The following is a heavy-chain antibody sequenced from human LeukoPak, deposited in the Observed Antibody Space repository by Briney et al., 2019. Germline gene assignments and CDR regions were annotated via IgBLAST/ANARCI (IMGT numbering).Heavy chain of an antibody. J-gene: IGHJ4*02. CDR1: GYTFTDYY. CDR3: GRGVAVAGTVGY. CDR2: INPKSGGT. Sequence: ASVKVSCKASGYTFTDYYIHWVRQPPGQGLERMGWINPKSGGTNYPQKFQGRVTMSRDTSTTTVYVELSSLKSDDTALYYCGRGVAVAGTVGYWGQGTLVTVSS. D-gene: IGHD6-13*01. V-gene: IGHV1-2*02.